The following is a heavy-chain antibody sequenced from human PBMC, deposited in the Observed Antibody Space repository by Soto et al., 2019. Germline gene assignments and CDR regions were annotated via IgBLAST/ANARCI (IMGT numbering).Heavy chain of an antibody. J-gene: IGHJ3*02. CDR1: GGTFSSYA. D-gene: IGHD3-10*01. V-gene: IGHV1-69*06. CDR3: ASGRATAMVRGAFGI. Sequence: SVKVSCKASGGTFSSYAISWVRQAPGQGLEWMGGIIPIFGTANYAQKFQGRVTITADKSTSTAYMELSSLRSEDTAVYYCASGRATAMVRGAFGIWGQGTMVTVSS. CDR2: IIPIFGTA.